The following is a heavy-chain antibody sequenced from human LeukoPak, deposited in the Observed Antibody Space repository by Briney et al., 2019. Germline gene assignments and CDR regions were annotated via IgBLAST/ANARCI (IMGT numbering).Heavy chain of an antibody. V-gene: IGHV3-30-3*01. J-gene: IGHJ3*02. CDR2: ISYDGSNK. CDR3: ARGDGRPAATPDAFDI. CDR1: GFTFSSYA. D-gene: IGHD2-2*01. Sequence: GGSLRLSCAASGFTFSSYAMHWVRQAPGKGLEWVAVISYDGSNKYYADSVKGRFTISRDNSKNTLYLQMNSLRAEDTAVYYCARGDGRPAATPDAFDIWGQGTMVTVSS.